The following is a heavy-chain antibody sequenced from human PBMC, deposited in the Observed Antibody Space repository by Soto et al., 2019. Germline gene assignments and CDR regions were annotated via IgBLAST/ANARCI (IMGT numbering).Heavy chain of an antibody. J-gene: IGHJ4*02. V-gene: IGHV4-39*02. CDR3: AREQGPPADAYNCGY. CDR1: GGSISSSVYY. D-gene: IGHD2-21*01. Sequence: QLQLQESGPGLVKPSETLSLTCSVSGGSISSSVYYWGWIRQPPGRGLEWIGSIKFSRSTSYNPSPRRRVTLAIGTSKNQLSRKLRAVTAADTAVYYCAREQGPPADAYNCGYWGLGTRVTVSS. CDR2: IKFSRST.